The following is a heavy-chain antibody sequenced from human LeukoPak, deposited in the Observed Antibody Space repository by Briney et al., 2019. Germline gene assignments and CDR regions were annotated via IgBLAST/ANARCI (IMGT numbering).Heavy chain of an antibody. CDR3: ARSGTIFGVVIIPDWGWFDP. V-gene: IGHV1-18*01. CDR1: GYTFTSYG. Sequence: ASVKVSCKASGYTFTSYGISWVRQAPGQGLEWMGWISAYNGNTNYAQKLQGRVTMTTDTSTNTAYMELRSLRSDDTAVYYCARSGTIFGVVIIPDWGWFDPWGQGTLVTVSS. J-gene: IGHJ5*02. D-gene: IGHD3-3*01. CDR2: ISAYNGNT.